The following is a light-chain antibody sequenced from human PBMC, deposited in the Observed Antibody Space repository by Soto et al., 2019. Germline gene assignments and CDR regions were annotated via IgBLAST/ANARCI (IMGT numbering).Light chain of an antibody. CDR2: AAS. CDR1: QAIGIY. V-gene: IGKV1-27*01. CDR3: QKYSGAPPT. J-gene: IGKJ1*01. Sequence: DIQMTQSPSSRSTSVGDRVTITCRASQAIGIYLAWYQQKPGKVPKLLIYAASTLQSGVPSRFSGSGSGTDFTLTINSLQPEDVATYYCQKYSGAPPTFGQGTKVEIK.